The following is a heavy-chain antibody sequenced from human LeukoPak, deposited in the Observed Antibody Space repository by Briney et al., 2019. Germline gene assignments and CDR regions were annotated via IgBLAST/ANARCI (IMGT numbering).Heavy chain of an antibody. J-gene: IGHJ2*01. CDR3: ATLGALVVITHWYFDL. CDR1: GFTFSSYA. Sequence: GGSLRLSCAASGFTFSSYAMSWVRQAPGKGLERVSYISSSGSTIYYADSVKGRFTISRDNAKNSLYLQMNSLRAEDTAVYYCATLGALVVITHWYFDLWGRGTLVTVSS. V-gene: IGHV3-48*03. D-gene: IGHD3-22*01. CDR2: ISSSGSTI.